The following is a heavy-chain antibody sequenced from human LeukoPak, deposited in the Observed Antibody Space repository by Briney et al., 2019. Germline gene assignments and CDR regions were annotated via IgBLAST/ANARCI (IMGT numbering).Heavy chain of an antibody. V-gene: IGHV3-23*01. CDR1: GFTFSSYA. J-gene: IGHJ4*02. D-gene: IGHD3-3*01. CDR2: ISGSGGST. Sequence: GGSLRLSCAASGFTFSSYAMSWVRQAPGKGLEWVSAISGSGGSTYYADSVKGRFTISRDNSKNTLYLQMNSLRAEDTAVYYCAKDPPQAYDFWGGYPFAYWGQGTLVTVPS. CDR3: AKDPPQAYDFWGGYPFAY.